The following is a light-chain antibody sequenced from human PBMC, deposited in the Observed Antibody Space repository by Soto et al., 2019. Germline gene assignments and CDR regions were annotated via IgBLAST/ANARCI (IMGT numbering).Light chain of an antibody. V-gene: IGLV1-40*01. CDR3: QSYDTSLSGDV. J-gene: IGLJ1*01. CDR2: ANN. Sequence: QAVVTQPPSVSGAPGQRVTISCTGSSSNIGAGYDIHWYQQVPGTAPKPLIYANNNRASGVPDRFSGFKSGTSASLAITGLQAEDEADYYCQSYDTSLSGDVFGPGTKLTVL. CDR1: SSNIGAGYD.